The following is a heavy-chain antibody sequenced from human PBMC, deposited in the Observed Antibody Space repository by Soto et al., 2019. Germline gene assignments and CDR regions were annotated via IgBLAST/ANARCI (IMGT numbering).Heavy chain of an antibody. J-gene: IGHJ6*02. D-gene: IGHD2-2*02. CDR3: AREGGDIVVVPAAIGFDRNGMDV. V-gene: IGHV3-30-3*01. CDR2: ISYDGSNK. Sequence: PTGGSLRLSCAASGFTFSSYAMHWVRQAPGKGLEWVAVISYDGSNKYYADSVKSRFTISRDNSKNTLYLQMNSLRAEDTAVYYCAREGGDIVVVPAAIGFDRNGMDVWGQGTTVTVSS. CDR1: GFTFSSYA.